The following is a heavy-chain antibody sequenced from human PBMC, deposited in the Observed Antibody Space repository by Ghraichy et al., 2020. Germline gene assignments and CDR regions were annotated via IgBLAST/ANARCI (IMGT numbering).Heavy chain of an antibody. CDR3: AKDLGAVAGSTHYGMDV. V-gene: IGHV3-30*18. D-gene: IGHD6-19*01. Sequence: LSLTCAASGFTFSSYGMHWVRQAPGKGLEWVAVISYDGSNKYYADSVKGRFTISRDNSKNTLYLQMNSLRAEDTAVYYCAKDLGAVAGSTHYGMDVWGQGTTVTVSS. CDR1: GFTFSSYG. J-gene: IGHJ6*02. CDR2: ISYDGSNK.